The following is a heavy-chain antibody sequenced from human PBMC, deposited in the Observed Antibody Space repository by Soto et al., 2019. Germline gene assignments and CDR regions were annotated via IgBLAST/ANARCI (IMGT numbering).Heavy chain of an antibody. CDR2: ISGSGAIT. J-gene: IGHJ4*02. D-gene: IGHD3-10*01. CDR1: GFTFKNYD. Sequence: EVQLLESGGGLVQPGGSLRLSCVASGFTFKNYDMRWVRQAPGKGLEWVSGISGSGAITYYADSVRGRFTISRDNSKNTLYLQLNSLRAGDTAIYYCAKDRQFRSYYESAGHYNNWGQGTLVTVSS. V-gene: IGHV3-23*01. CDR3: AKDRQFRSYYESAGHYNN.